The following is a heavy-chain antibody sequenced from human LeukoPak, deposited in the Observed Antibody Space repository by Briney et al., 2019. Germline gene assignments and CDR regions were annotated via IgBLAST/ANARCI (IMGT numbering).Heavy chain of an antibody. CDR1: GGSISSYY. CDR3: AREGDSKTRYDFWSGSYYYYYMDV. CDR2: IYYSGST. V-gene: IGHV4-59*12. Sequence: SETLSLTCTVSGGSISSYYWTWIRQPPGKGLEWIGYIYYSGSTNYNPSLKSRVTISVDTSKNQFSLKLNSVTAADTAVYYCAREGDSKTRYDFWSGSYYYYYMDVWGKGTTVTVSS. D-gene: IGHD3-3*01. J-gene: IGHJ6*03.